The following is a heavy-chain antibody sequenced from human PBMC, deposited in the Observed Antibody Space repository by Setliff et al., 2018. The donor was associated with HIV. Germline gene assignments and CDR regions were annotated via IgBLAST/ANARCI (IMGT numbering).Heavy chain of an antibody. CDR1: GFTFSSYW. Sequence: GESLTISCAASGFTFSSYWIHWVRQAPGKGLVWVSRISADGSDTSYADSVKGRFTISRDNAMNTAFLQMNSVRGEDTALYYCSLGYCSGDSCYSDPEVAFDIWGQGSMVTVSS. D-gene: IGHD2-15*01. CDR2: ISADGSDT. CDR3: SLGYCSGDSCYSDPEVAFDI. V-gene: IGHV3-74*01. J-gene: IGHJ3*02.